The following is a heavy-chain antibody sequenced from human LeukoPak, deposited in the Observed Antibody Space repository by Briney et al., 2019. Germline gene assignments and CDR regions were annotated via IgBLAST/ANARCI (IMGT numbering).Heavy chain of an antibody. CDR2: IKNKIDGGTA. CDR1: GFIFSNDW. Sequence: GGSVRLSCAASGFIFSNDWMSWVRQAPGKGLEWVGRIKNKIDGGTADYAAPVKGRFTISRNDSKNMLYLQMNSLRTEDTAVYYCTSYSDRDAFNIWGQGTMVTVS. V-gene: IGHV3-15*01. J-gene: IGHJ3*02. CDR3: TSYSDRDAFNI. D-gene: IGHD6-13*01.